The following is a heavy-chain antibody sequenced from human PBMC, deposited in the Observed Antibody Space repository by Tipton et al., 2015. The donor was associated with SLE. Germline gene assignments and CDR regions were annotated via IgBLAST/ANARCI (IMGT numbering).Heavy chain of an antibody. Sequence: TLFLTCAVSGGSISSGGYSWSWIRQPPGKGLEWIGYIYHSGSTYYNPSLKSRVTISVDRSKNQFSLKLSSVTAADTAVYYCASGHYYDSSGYYFDYWGQGTLVTVSS. J-gene: IGHJ4*02. D-gene: IGHD3-22*01. CDR1: GGSISSGGYS. CDR2: IYHSGST. CDR3: ASGHYYDSSGYYFDY. V-gene: IGHV4-30-2*01.